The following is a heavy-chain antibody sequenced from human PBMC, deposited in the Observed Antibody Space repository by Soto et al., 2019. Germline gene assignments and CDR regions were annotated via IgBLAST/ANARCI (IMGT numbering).Heavy chain of an antibody. Sequence: QITLKESGPTLVKPTQTLTLTCTFSGFSLSTSGVGVGWIRQPPGKALEWLALIYWDDDKRYSPSLKSRLTNNKATSTNQVVLTITNMHPVDTATYYCAHIDTTSVLRVVITTHAFDICGQGTMVTVSS. V-gene: IGHV2-5*02. CDR2: IYWDDDK. CDR3: AHIDTTSVLRVVITTHAFDI. D-gene: IGHD3-3*01. J-gene: IGHJ3*02. CDR1: GFSLSTSGVG.